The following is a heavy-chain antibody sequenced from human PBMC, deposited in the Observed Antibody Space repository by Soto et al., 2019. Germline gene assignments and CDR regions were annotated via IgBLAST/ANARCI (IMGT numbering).Heavy chain of an antibody. Sequence: EVQLVESGGGLVQPGGSLRLSCTASRFTFSSYWMHWVRQAPGKGLVWVSRINSDGSTTSYAHSVKGRFTISRVNAKNMLYLQMNSLRGEDTAVYYCASSTRGVVGGLDVWGQGTTVTVSS. CDR2: INSDGSTT. J-gene: IGHJ6*02. CDR3: ASSTRGVVGGLDV. D-gene: IGHD3-10*01. V-gene: IGHV3-74*01. CDR1: RFTFSSYW.